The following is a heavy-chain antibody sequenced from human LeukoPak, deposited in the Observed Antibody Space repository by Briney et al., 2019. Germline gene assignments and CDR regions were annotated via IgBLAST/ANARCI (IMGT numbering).Heavy chain of an antibody. CDR3: ARRRGSNHYYYNMDG. CDR2: IYYSGST. J-gene: IGHJ6*01. V-gene: IGHV4-59*01. Sequence: SEALSLTCTISGDSICSYFWSWIRQPPGKGLEWIGRIYYSGSTDNNPSLKSRVTIPVDSSKNQFSLKLSSVTAADTAVYYCARRRGSNHYYYNMDGRGQGTTVAVPS. CDR1: GDSICSYF.